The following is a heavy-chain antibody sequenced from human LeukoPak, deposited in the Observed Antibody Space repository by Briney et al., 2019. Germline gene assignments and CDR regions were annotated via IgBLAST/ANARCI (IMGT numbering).Heavy chain of an antibody. D-gene: IGHD3-10*01. V-gene: IGHV3-48*01. CDR3: ARDRVQFGDSYYYMDV. CDR2: ITSSRSTI. J-gene: IGHJ6*03. CDR1: GASITSTT. Sequence: ETLSLTCTVSGASITSTTWWSWVRQSPGKGLEWISYITSSRSTIYYADSVRGRFTVSRDNAQNSLYLEMKSLSAEDTAIYYCARDRVQFGDSYYYMDVWGKGTTVIVSS.